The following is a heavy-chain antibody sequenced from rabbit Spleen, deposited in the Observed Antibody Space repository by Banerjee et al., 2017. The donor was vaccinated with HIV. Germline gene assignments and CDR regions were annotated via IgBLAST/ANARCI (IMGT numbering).Heavy chain of an antibody. CDR1: GFTLNNYW. CDR3: VRGASSSGYYSL. Sequence: QLKESGGGLVQPGGSLKLSCKASGFTLNNYWMSWVRQAPGKGLEWIGYMELLFRSTYYATWVNGRFTISSHNAQNTLYLQLNSLTVADSATYFCVRGASSSGYYSLWGPGTLVTVS. CDR2: MELLFRST. D-gene: IGHD1-1*01. J-gene: IGHJ4*01. V-gene: IGHV1S7*01.